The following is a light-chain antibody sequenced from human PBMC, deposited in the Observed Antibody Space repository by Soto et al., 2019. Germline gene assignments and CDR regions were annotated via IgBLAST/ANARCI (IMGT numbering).Light chain of an antibody. CDR1: SSDVGDYNY. Sequence: QSALTQPRSVSGSPGQSVTISCTGTSSDVGDYNYVSWYQQHPGKAPKLMIYDVTERPSGVPDRFSGSKSGNTASLTISGLQAEDEADYYCCSYAGSYTWVFGGGTTLTVL. CDR2: DVT. CDR3: CSYAGSYTWV. V-gene: IGLV2-11*01. J-gene: IGLJ3*02.